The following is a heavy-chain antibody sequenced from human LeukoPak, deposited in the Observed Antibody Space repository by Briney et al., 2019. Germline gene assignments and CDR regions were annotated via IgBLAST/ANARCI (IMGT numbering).Heavy chain of an antibody. Sequence: ASVKASCKASGYTFTSYGISWVRQAPGQGLEWMGWVSAYNGNTNYAQKLQGRVTMTADTSTSTAYMELRSLRSDDTAVYYCARESTITIFGVVIVYFDYWGQGTLVTVSS. V-gene: IGHV1-18*01. CDR3: ARESTITIFGVVIVYFDY. CDR2: VSAYNGNT. J-gene: IGHJ4*02. CDR1: GYTFTSYG. D-gene: IGHD3-3*01.